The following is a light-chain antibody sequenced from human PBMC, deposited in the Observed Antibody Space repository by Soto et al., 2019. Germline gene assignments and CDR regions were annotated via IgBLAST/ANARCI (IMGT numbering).Light chain of an antibody. J-gene: IGKJ2*01. CDR2: GAS. CDR1: QSVSNT. CDR3: QQYDNWPYT. V-gene: IGKV3-15*01. Sequence: EIVMTQSPATLSVSPGERATLSCRASQSVSNTLAWYQQKPGQAPRLLLYGASIMVTGIPARFSGGGSGTPFTLTVSSLQSEDFAVYSCQQYDNWPYTFGQGTKLEIK.